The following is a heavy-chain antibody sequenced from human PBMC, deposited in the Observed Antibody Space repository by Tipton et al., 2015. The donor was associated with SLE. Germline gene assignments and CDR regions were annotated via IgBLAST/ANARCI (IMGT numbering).Heavy chain of an antibody. D-gene: IGHD3-9*01. J-gene: IGHJ4*02. CDR2: IKQDGSEK. Sequence: SLRLSCAASGFTFSSYWMSWVRQAPGKGLEWVANIKQDGSEKYYADSVKGRFNISRDNANNSLYLQMNSLRAEDTAVYYCARARCIAICWTLDHWGQGTWVPVSS. CDR3: ARARCIAICWTLDH. V-gene: IGHV3-7*04. CDR1: GFTFSSYW.